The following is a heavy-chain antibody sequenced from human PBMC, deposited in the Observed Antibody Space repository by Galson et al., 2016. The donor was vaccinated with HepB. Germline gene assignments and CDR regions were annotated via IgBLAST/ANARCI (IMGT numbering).Heavy chain of an antibody. CDR2: INHSGST. J-gene: IGHJ6*02. D-gene: IGHD4-11*01. CDR3: ARVMTTVRRRFGRTLTSYAMDV. Sequence: SETLSLTCAVHGGSFSGYYWNWIRQPAGKGPEWIGEINHSGSTTYNPSLNNQVTIPVVASKNQFSLKMNAVTAADTAVYYCARVMTTVRRRFGRTLTSYAMDVWGLGTTVTVSS. V-gene: IGHV4-34*01. CDR1: GGSFSGYY.